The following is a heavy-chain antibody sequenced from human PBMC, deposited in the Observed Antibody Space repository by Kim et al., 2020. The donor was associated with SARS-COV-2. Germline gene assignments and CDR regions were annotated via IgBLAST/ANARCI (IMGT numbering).Heavy chain of an antibody. CDR2: IFSGGVNT. J-gene: IGHJ4*02. CDR1: GFTFSRYA. D-gene: IGHD3-10*01. V-gene: IGHV3-23*03. Sequence: GGSLRLSCAASGFTFSRYAMSWVRQAPGKGLEWVSVIFSGGVNTYYGDAVKGRFTISRDDSKNTLYLQMNSLRADDTAVYYCAKAPLWFGKLLFSTRDWGQGTLVIVSS. CDR3: AKAPLWFGKLLFSTRD.